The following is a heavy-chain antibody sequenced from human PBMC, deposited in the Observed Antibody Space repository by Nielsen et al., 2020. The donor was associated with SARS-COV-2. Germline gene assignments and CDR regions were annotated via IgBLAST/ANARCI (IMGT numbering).Heavy chain of an antibody. CDR3: ARDLGYCSGGSCYSPQP. V-gene: IGHV1-18*01. CDR2: ISAYNGNT. CDR1: GYTFTSYG. D-gene: IGHD2-15*01. J-gene: IGHJ5*02. Sequence: VKVSCKASGYTFTSYGISWVRQAPGQGLEWMGWISAYNGNTNYAQKLQGRVTMTTDTSTSTAYMELRSLRSDDTAVYYCARDLGYCSGGSCYSPQPWGQGTLVTVSS.